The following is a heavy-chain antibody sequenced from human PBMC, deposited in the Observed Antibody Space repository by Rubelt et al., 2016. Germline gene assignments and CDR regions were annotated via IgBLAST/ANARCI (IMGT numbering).Heavy chain of an antibody. CDR3: AREPYCSSTSCYLEGRPLWADY. V-gene: IGHV4-34*01. Sequence: QLQLQESGPGLVKPSETLSLTCAVYGGSFSGYYWSWIRQPPGKGLEWIGEINHSGSTNYNPSLKSRVTISVDTSKNQFSLKLSSVTAADTAVYYCAREPYCSSTSCYLEGRPLWADYWGQGTLVTVSS. D-gene: IGHD2-2*01. J-gene: IGHJ4*02. CDR2: INHSGST. CDR1: GGSFSGYY.